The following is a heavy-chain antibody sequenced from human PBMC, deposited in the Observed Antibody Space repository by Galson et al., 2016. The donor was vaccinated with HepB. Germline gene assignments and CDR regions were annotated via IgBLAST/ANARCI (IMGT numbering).Heavy chain of an antibody. Sequence: SETLSLTCAVSGGSISTFNWWAWVRQPPGKGLEWIGEIYHSGTTNYNPSLKSRVTISVDKSKNQFSLNVNSVTAADTAFYYCARTKPRSAFDIWGHGTMVTVSS. D-gene: IGHD1-14*01. CDR2: IYHSGTT. J-gene: IGHJ3*02. V-gene: IGHV4-4*02. CDR3: ARTKPRSAFDI. CDR1: GGSISTFNW.